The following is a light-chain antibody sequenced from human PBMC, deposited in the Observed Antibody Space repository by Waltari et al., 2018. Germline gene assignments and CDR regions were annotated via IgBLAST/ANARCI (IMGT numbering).Light chain of an antibody. J-gene: IGLJ3*02. CDR2: RNN. CDR1: SSHIGSNS. Sequence: QSVRTQPPSASGTPGQRVTISCSGSSSHIGSNSVYWYQQLPGTAPTLLIYRNNQRPSGVPDRFSGSKSGTSASLAISGLRSEDEADYYCAAWDDSLSGRVFGGGTKLTVL. CDR3: AAWDDSLSGRV. V-gene: IGLV1-47*01.